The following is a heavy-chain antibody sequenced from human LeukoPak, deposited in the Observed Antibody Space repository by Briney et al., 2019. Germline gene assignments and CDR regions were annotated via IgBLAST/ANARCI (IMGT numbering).Heavy chain of an antibody. Sequence: GASVKVSCKASGYTLTGYYIHWVRQAPGQGLECMGWINPSSGGTNYAQKFQAGVTMTRDTSISTAYMELSRLRSDDTAVYYCARDKGGGYILDYWGQGTLVTVSS. J-gene: IGHJ4*02. CDR3: ARDKGGGYILDY. V-gene: IGHV1-2*02. CDR2: INPSSGGT. D-gene: IGHD5-12*01. CDR1: GYTLTGYY.